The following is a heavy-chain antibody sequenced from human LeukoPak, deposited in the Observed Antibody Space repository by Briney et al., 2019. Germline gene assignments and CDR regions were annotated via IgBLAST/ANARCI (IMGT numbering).Heavy chain of an antibody. D-gene: IGHD2-2*01. CDR1: GFXFSDYY. V-gene: IGHV3-11*03. J-gene: IGHJ4*02. CDR3: ARSLSIGYCSSTSCYPFGY. CDR2: ISSSSSYT. Sequence: PGGSLRLSCAASGFXFSDYYISWIRQAPGKGLEWVSYISSSSSYTNCADSVKGRFTISRDNAKNSLYLQMNSLRAEDTAVYYCARSLSIGYCSSTSCYPFGYWGQGTLVTVSS.